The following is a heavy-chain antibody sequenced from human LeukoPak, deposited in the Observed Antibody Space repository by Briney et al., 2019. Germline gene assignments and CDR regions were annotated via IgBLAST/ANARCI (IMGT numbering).Heavy chain of an antibody. CDR2: IKSKTDGGTT. CDR1: GFTFSNAW. CDR3: TTETDSTSRDGCGVYYFDY. Sequence: GGSLRLSCAASGFTFSNAWMSWVRQAPGKGLGWVGRIKSKTDGGTTDYAAPVKGRFTISRDDSKNTLYLQMNSLKTEDTAVYYCTTETDSTSRDGCGVYYFDYWGQGTLVTVSS. J-gene: IGHJ4*02. V-gene: IGHV3-15*01. D-gene: IGHD2-2*01.